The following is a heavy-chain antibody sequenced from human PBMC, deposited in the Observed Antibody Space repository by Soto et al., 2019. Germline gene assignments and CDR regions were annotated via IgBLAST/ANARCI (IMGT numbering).Heavy chain of an antibody. V-gene: IGHV1-8*01. CDR2: MNPNSGNT. J-gene: IGHJ2*01. CDR1: GYTFTSYD. D-gene: IGHD4-17*01. CDR3: ARVHTVSTCFDV. Sequence: QVQLVQSGAEVKKPGASVKVSCKASGYTFTSYDINWVRQATGQGLEWMGWMNPNSGNTGSAQRFQGRLTMTRNTSINTAYMELTSLTSADAAVYFCARVHTVSTCFDVWGRGTLVTVSS.